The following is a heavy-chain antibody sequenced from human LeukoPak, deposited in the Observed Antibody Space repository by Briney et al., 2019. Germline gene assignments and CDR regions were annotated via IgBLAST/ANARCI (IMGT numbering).Heavy chain of an antibody. CDR1: GFTFGDYA. CDR3: TRVGAAGTTSFDY. CDR2: IRSKAYGGTT. V-gene: IGHV3-49*03. J-gene: IGHJ4*02. Sequence: GRSLRLSCTASGFTFGDYAMSWSRQAPGKGLEWVGFIRSKAYGGTTEYAASVKGRFTISRDDSKSIAYLQMNSLKTEDTAVYYCTRVGAAGTTSFDYWGQGTLVTVSS. D-gene: IGHD6-13*01.